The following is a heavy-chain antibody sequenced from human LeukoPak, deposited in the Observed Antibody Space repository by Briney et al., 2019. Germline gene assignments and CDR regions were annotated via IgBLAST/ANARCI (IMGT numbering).Heavy chain of an antibody. V-gene: IGHV3-74*01. Sequence: PGGSLRLSCAASGFTFSSYWMHWVRQAPGKGLVWVSRINSDGNSTSYADSVKGRFTISRDNAKNTLYLQMNSLRAEDTAVYYCARANTRVLRFLEWFEKDDYWGQGTLVTVSS. CDR1: GFTFSSYW. CDR3: ARANTRVLRFLEWFEKDDY. J-gene: IGHJ4*02. D-gene: IGHD3-3*01. CDR2: INSDGNST.